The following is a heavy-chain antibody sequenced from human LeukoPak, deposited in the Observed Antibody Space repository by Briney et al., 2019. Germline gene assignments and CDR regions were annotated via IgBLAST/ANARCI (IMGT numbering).Heavy chain of an antibody. J-gene: IGHJ4*02. V-gene: IGHV3-66*01. Sequence: GGSLRLSCTGSGFTVSSSYMSWVRQAPGKGLEWVSVIYSGGTTDYADSVKGRFTISRDNSKNTLSLQMNSLRAEDTAVYYCAKGDNYYDSSGYYYVRALFDYWGQGTLVTVSS. D-gene: IGHD3-22*01. CDR1: GFTVSSSY. CDR2: IYSGGTT. CDR3: AKGDNYYDSSGYYYVRALFDY.